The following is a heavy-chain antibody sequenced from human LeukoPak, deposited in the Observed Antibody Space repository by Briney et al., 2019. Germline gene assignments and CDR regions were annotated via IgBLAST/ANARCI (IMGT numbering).Heavy chain of an antibody. CDR2: ISASGAI. J-gene: IGHJ5*02. CDR3: TSALGT. CDR1: GASITSQL. D-gene: IGHD1-26*01. Sequence: SETLSLTCTVSGASITSQLWKWIRQPAGEGLEFVGLISASGAINFNPSLKSRVTMSIDTSKNQFSLKLTSMTAADTAVYYCTSALGTWGQGTLVTVSS. V-gene: IGHV4-4*07.